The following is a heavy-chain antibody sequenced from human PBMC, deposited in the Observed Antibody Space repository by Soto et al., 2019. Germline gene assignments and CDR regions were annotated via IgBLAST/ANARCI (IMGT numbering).Heavy chain of an antibody. CDR3: ARGRGSIAARTYWFDP. CDR2: IIPIFGTA. Sequence: GASVKVSCKACGGTFSSYAISWVGQAGGQGLEWMGGIIPIFGTANYVQKFQGRVTITADESTSTAYMELSSLRSEDTAVYYCARGRGSIAARTYWFDPWCQGTLVTVSS. J-gene: IGHJ5*02. CDR1: GGTFSSYA. V-gene: IGHV1-69*13. D-gene: IGHD6-6*01.